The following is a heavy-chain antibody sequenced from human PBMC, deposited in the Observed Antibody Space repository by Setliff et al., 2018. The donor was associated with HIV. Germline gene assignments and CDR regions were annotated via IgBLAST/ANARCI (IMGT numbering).Heavy chain of an antibody. Sequence: ASVKVSCKASGYTFTSYGISWVRQAPGQGLEWMGWISAYNGNTNYAQKLQGRVTVTTDTSTSTVYMELRSLRSEDTAVYYCARGAWYTSGWHSSRYMDVWGKGSTVTVSS. CDR1: GYTFTSYG. CDR2: ISAYNGNT. CDR3: ARGAWYTSGWHSSRYMDV. V-gene: IGHV1-18*01. J-gene: IGHJ6*03. D-gene: IGHD6-19*01.